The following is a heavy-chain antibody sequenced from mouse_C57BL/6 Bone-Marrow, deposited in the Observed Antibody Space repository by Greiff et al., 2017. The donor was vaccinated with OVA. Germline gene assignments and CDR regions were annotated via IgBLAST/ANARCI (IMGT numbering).Heavy chain of an antibody. CDR3: AKRYYYYGSSYDWYFDV. CDR2: IWRGGST. J-gene: IGHJ1*03. D-gene: IGHD1-1*01. V-gene: IGHV2-5*01. Sequence: QVHVKQSGPGLVQPSQSLSITCTVSGFSLTSYGVHWVRQSPGKGLEWLGVIWRGGSTDYNAAFMSRLSITKDNSKSQVFFKMNSLQADDTAIYYCAKRYYYYGSSYDWYFDVWGTGTTVTVSS. CDR1: GFSLTSYG.